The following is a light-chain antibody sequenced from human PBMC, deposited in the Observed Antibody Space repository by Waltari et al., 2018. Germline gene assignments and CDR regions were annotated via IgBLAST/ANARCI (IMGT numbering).Light chain of an antibody. J-gene: IGKJ2*01. CDR3: QQYHDWPPYT. CDR2: GAS. V-gene: IGKV3-15*01. CDR1: QSVSSN. Sequence: EIVMTQSPATLSVSPGEGATLSCRASQSVSSNLAWYQHKPGQAPRLLIFGASRRASCIPARFSGSGSGTEFTLTISSLQSEDFALYYCQQYHDWPPYTFGQGTKLEIK.